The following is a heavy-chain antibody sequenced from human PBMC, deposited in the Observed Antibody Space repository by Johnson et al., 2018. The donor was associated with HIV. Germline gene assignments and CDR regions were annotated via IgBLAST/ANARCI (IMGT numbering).Heavy chain of an antibody. V-gene: IGHV3-30*18. J-gene: IGHJ3*02. CDR3: AKSIAAAGTNAFDI. CDR1: GFAFSNYG. CDR2: ISFDGSNK. D-gene: IGHD6-13*01. Sequence: QVQLVESGGGVVQPGRSLRLSCAASGFAFSNYGMHWVRQAPGKGLEWVAVISFDGSNKYYADSVKGRFTISRDNSKNTLYLQMNSLRAEDTAVYYCAKSIAAAGTNAFDIWGQGTMVTGSS.